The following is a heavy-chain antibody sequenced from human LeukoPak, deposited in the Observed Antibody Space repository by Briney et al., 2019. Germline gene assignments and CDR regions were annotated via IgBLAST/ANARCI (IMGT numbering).Heavy chain of an antibody. CDR1: GFTFSTYG. V-gene: IGHV3-48*04. J-gene: IGHJ4*02. CDR2: ISSSSDSI. CDR3: ARTYY. Sequence: GGSLRLSCAASGFTFSTYGMTWVRQAPGKGLEWISYISSSSDSIKYADSVKGRFTSSRDNAKNSLYLQMNSLRAEDTAVYYCARTYYWGQGTLVTVSS.